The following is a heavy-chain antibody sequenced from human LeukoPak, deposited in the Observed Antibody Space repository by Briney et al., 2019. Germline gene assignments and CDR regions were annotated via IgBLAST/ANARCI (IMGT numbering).Heavy chain of an antibody. CDR1: GFTFSDFY. V-gene: IGHV3-11*04. D-gene: IGHD5-12*01. CDR2: ISSSGRTI. Sequence: GGSLRLSCAASGFTFSDFYMSWIRQAPGKGLEWVSYISSSGRTIYYADSVKGRFTISRDNAKKLLYLQMNSLRAEDTAVYYCARGGYDLDFDYWGQGTLVTVSP. J-gene: IGHJ4*02. CDR3: ARGGYDLDFDY.